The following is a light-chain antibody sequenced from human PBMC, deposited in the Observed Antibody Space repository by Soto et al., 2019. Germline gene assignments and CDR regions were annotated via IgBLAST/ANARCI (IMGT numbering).Light chain of an antibody. J-gene: IGKJ1*01. CDR3: QQYHSSPWT. CDR2: GAF. Sequence: EIGMTQSPATLSLSPGQRATLSCRASQSVSSKLAWYQQRPGQAPRLLFYGAFNRASGIPDRFSGSGSGTDFTLTISRVEPVDFAVYSCQQYHSSPWTFGQGTKVDNK. V-gene: IGKV3-20*01. CDR1: QSVSSK.